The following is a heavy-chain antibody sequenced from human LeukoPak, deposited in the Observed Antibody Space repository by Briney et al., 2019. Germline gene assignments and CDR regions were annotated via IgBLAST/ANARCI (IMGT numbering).Heavy chain of an antibody. CDR1: GFTFSSYG. CDR2: ISYDGSNK. J-gene: IGHJ4*02. Sequence: PGRSLRLSCAASGFTFSSYGMHWVRQAPGKGLEWVAVISYDGSNKYYADSVKGRFTISRDNSKNTLYLQMNSLRAEDTAVYYCAKEFTVVVVAATVYFDYWGQGTLVTVSS. D-gene: IGHD2-15*01. V-gene: IGHV3-30*18. CDR3: AKEFTVVVVAATVYFDY.